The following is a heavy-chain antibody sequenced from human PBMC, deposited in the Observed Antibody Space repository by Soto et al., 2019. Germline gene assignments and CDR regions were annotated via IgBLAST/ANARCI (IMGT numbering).Heavy chain of an antibody. CDR2: IIPIFGTA. J-gene: IGHJ6*02. CDR1: GGTFSSYA. V-gene: IGHV1-69*05. Sequence: SVKVSCKASGGTFSSYAISWVRQAPGQGLEWMGGIIPIFGTANYAQKLQGRVTMTTDTSTSTAYMELRSLRSDDTAVYYCARRDYYDRSMDVWGQGTTVTVSS. CDR3: ARRDYYDRSMDV. D-gene: IGHD3-10*02.